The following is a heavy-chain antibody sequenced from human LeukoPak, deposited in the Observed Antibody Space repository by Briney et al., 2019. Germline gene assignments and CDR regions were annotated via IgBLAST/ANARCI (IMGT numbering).Heavy chain of an antibody. V-gene: IGHV3-30-3*01. J-gene: IGHJ4*02. D-gene: IGHD3-9*01. CDR3: ARDPATGYYYYDY. Sequence: GGSLRLSCAASGFSFSNYAIHWVRQAPGKGLEWVAVISYDGINTYYADSVKGRFTISRDNSRDTVFLQMNSLRAEDTAVYYCARDPATGYYYYDYWGQGTLVTVSS. CDR2: ISYDGINT. CDR1: GFSFSNYA.